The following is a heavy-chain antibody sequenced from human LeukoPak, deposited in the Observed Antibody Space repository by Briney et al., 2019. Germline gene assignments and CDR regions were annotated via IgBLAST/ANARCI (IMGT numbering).Heavy chain of an antibody. D-gene: IGHD3-10*01. Sequence: GSSVKVSCKASGGTFSSYAISWVRQAPGQGLEWMGGIIPIFGTANYAQKFQGRVTITADKSTSTAYMELSSLRSEDTAVYYCAREGSITMVRGVINWFDPWGQGTLVTVS. CDR1: GGTFSSYA. V-gene: IGHV1-69*06. J-gene: IGHJ5*02. CDR2: IIPIFGTA. CDR3: AREGSITMVRGVINWFDP.